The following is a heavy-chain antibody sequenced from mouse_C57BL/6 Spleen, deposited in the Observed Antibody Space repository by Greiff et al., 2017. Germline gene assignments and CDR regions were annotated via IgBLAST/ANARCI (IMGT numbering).Heavy chain of an antibody. Sequence: VQLQESGAELMKPGASVKLSCKATGYTFTGYWIEWVKQRPGHGLEWIGEMLPGSGSTNNNEKLKGKATFTETTSSNTAYMQLSSLTTEDSAIYYYAKALYGSSVFDYWGQGTTLTVSS. CDR1: GYTFTGYW. D-gene: IGHD1-1*01. V-gene: IGHV1-9*01. CDR3: AKALYGSSVFDY. CDR2: MLPGSGST. J-gene: IGHJ2*01.